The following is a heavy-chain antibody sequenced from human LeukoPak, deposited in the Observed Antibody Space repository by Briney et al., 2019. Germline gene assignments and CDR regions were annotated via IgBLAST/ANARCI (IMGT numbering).Heavy chain of an antibody. CDR3: ARVTYYYDSSGYPQDYFDC. CDR2: IYYSGST. D-gene: IGHD3-22*01. CDR1: GGSISSSSNY. Sequence: PSETLSLTCTVSGGSISSSSNYWGWIRQPPGKGLEWIGYIYYSGSTNYNPSLKSRVTISVDTSKNQFSLKLSSVTAADTAVYYCARVTYYYDSSGYPQDYFDCWGQGTLVTVSS. J-gene: IGHJ4*02. V-gene: IGHV4-61*05.